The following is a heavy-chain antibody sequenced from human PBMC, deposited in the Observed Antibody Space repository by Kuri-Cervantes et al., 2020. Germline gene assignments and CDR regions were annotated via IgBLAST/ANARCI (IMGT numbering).Heavy chain of an antibody. CDR3: AKAASLSSGYHFVV. CDR1: GFTFSNYW. D-gene: IGHD3-22*01. J-gene: IGHJ4*02. V-gene: IGHV3-74*01. Sequence: GGSLRLSCAASGFTFSNYWMHWVRQAPGKGLVWVSRIKSDGSNTNYADSVKGRFTISRDNAKNTLYLQMNSLRAEDTAVYYCAKAASLSSGYHFVVWGQGTLVTVSS. CDR2: IKSDGSNT.